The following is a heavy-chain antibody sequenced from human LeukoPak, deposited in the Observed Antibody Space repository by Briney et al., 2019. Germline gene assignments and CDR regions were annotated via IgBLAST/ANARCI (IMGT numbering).Heavy chain of an antibody. V-gene: IGHV3-7*04. CDR3: ARDRGGRTGLDD. CDR1: GITFSRSW. J-gene: IGHJ4*02. CDR2: IKEDGSEK. D-gene: IGHD2-15*01. Sequence: PGGSLRHSCAASGITFSRSWMSWVRQAPGKGLEWVAFIKEDGSEKYYVDSVKGRFTISRDNAENSLYLQMNSLRAEDTAVYYCARDRGGRTGLDDWGQGTLVTVSS.